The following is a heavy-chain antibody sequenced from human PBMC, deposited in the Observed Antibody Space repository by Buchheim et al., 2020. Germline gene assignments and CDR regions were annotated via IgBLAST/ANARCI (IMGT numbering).Heavy chain of an antibody. Sequence: EVQLVESGGGLVQPGGSLRLSCAASGFTFSSYWMHWVRQVPGKGLVWVSNINTDGTTIRYADSVKGRFTISRDNAKNKLYLQMNSLRAEDTAVYYCARDVIGPYDYWGQG. J-gene: IGHJ4*02. CDR2: INTDGTTI. CDR3: ARDVIGPYDY. V-gene: IGHV3-74*01. CDR1: GFTFSSYW.